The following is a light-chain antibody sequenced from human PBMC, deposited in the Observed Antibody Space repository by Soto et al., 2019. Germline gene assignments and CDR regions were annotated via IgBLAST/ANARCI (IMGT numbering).Light chain of an antibody. CDR3: GSYADTYTWL. J-gene: IGLJ2*01. V-gene: IGLV2-11*01. Sequence: QSALTQPRSVSGSPGQSVTISCTGTARDVGAYNYVSWYQQHPGKAPKVMIYDVKKRPSGVPDSFSGSKFANTASLTSSGLQAEDEAAYYFGSYADTYTWLFGGGTKLTVL. CDR2: DVK. CDR1: ARDVGAYNY.